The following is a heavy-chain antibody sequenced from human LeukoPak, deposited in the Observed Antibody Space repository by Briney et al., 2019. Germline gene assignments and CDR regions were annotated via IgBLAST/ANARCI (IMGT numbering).Heavy chain of an antibody. CDR3: ARDGYSSSWHKRGAFDI. V-gene: IGHV4-59*01. J-gene: IGHJ4*02. Sequence: SETLSLTCTVSGGSISSYYWSWIRQPPGKGLEWIGYIYYSGSTNYNPSLKSRVTISVDTSKNQFSLKLSSVTAADTALYYCARDGYSSSWHKRGAFDIWGQGTLVTVSS. CDR1: GGSISSYY. CDR2: IYYSGST. D-gene: IGHD6-13*01.